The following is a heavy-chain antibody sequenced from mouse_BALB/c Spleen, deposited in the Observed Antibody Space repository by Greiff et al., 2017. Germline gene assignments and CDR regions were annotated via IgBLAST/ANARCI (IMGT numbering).Heavy chain of an antibody. J-gene: IGHJ4*01. D-gene: IGHD1-1*01. CDR3: ARRDTTVVADYAMDY. CDR1: GFTFSSYA. CDR2: ISSGGSYT. Sequence: EVQVVESGGGLVKPGGSLKLSCAASGFTFSSYAMSWVRQTPEKRLEWVATISSGGSYTYYPDSVKGRFTISRDNAKNTLYLQMSSLRSEDTAMYYCARRDTTVVADYAMDYWGQGTSVTVSS. V-gene: IGHV5-9-3*01.